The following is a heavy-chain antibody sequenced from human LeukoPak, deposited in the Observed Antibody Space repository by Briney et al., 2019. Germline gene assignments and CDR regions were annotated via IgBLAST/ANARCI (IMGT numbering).Heavy chain of an antibody. D-gene: IGHD6-13*01. Sequence: QSGGSLRLSCAASGFTFSNYWMSWVRQAPGKGLEWVANITEDGSQKYYVDSVKGRFTISRDNARNSLYLQMNSLRAEDTAVYYGAGGRQLGYWGQGTLVTVSS. CDR1: GFTFSNYW. J-gene: IGHJ4*02. CDR2: ITEDGSQK. V-gene: IGHV3-7*01. CDR3: AGGRQLGY.